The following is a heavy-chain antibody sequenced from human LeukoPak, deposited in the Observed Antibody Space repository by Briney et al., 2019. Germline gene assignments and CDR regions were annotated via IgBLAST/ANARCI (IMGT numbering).Heavy chain of an antibody. J-gene: IGHJ4*02. CDR1: GFTFSSYA. CDR2: ISYDGSNK. CDR3: ARTYDSHGYYPDY. D-gene: IGHD3-22*01. Sequence: GGSLRLSCAASGFTFSSYAMHWVRQAPGKGLEWVAVISYDGSNKYYADSVKGRFTISRDNSKNTLYLQMNSLRAEDTAVYYCARTYDSHGYYPDYWGQGTLVTVSS. V-gene: IGHV3-30-3*01.